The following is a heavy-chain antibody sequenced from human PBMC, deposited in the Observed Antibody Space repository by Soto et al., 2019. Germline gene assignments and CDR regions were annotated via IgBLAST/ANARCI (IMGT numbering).Heavy chain of an antibody. CDR1: GFTFNNYG. J-gene: IGHJ4*02. CDR2: VSYDGSNK. V-gene: IGHV3-33*01. D-gene: IGHD2-2*01. Sequence: QVQLVESGGGVVQPGRSLRLSCAPSGFTFNNYGMHLVRQAPGKGLEWVSVVSYDGSNKYYAEPVKGRFTISKDNSKKALYLQKITLSIEDTAVYYGARCSSGYSTDYWDQGTLVTVSS. CDR3: ARCSSGYSTDY.